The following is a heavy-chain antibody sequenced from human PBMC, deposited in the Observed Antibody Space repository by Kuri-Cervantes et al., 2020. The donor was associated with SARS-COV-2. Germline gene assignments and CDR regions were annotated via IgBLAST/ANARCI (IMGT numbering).Heavy chain of an antibody. V-gene: IGHV4-61*01. CDR1: GGSISSGSYY. CDR3: AGVYYDSSGYYEVRYFDY. J-gene: IGHJ4*02. CDR2: IYYIGST. D-gene: IGHD3-22*01. Sequence: GALGLSCIISGGSISSGSYYWSWIRQPPGKGLEWIGYIYYIGSTNYNPSLKSRVTISVDTSKNQFSLKLISVTAADTAVYYCAGVYYDSSGYYEVRYFDYWGQGTLVTVSS.